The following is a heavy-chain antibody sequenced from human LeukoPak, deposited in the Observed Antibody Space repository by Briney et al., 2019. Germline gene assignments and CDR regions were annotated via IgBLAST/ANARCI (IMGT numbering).Heavy chain of an antibody. Sequence: GGSLRLSCAASGFSFSSYSMNWVRQAPGKGLEWVSSISSSSSYIYYADSVKGRFTISRDNAKNSLYLQMNSLRAEDTAVYYCARDQAITMVRGVIYDYWGQGTLVTVSS. V-gene: IGHV3-21*01. CDR2: ISSSSSYI. D-gene: IGHD3-10*01. CDR3: ARDQAITMVRGVIYDY. J-gene: IGHJ4*02. CDR1: GFSFSSYS.